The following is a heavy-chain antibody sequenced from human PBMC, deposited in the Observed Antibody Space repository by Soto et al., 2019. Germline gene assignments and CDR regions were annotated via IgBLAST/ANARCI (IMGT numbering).Heavy chain of an antibody. CDR3: ARRRGYYDILTGYYNL. D-gene: IGHD3-9*01. V-gene: IGHV4-39*01. CDR1: GGSIISSSYY. J-gene: IGHJ5*02. CDR2: IYYSGST. Sequence: PSETLSLTCTVSGGSIISSSYYWGWIRQPPGKGLEWIGSIYYSGSTYYNPSLKSRVTISVDTSKNQFSLKLSSVTAADTAVYYCARRRGYYDILTGYYNLWGQGTLVTVSS.